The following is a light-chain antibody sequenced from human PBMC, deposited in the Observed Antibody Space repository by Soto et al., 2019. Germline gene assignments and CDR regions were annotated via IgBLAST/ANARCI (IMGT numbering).Light chain of an antibody. CDR2: DAS. CDR1: QSVSSY. J-gene: IGKJ5*01. CDR3: QHRSIWPVS. Sequence: IVLTQSPATLSLSPGERATLSCRASQSVSSYLAWYQQKPGQAPRLLIFDASNRATGIPARFSGSGSATDFTLTISSLEPEDFAVYYCQHRSIWPVSFGQGTRLEIK. V-gene: IGKV3-11*01.